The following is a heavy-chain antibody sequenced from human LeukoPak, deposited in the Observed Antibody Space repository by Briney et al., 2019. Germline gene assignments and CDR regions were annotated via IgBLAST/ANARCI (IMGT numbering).Heavy chain of an antibody. CDR3: ARASSSGYYFSVDY. CDR2: ISYDGSNK. CDR1: GFTFSSYA. Sequence: GGSLRLSCAASGFTFSSYAMYWVRQAPGKGLEWVAVISYDGSNKYYADSVKGRFTLSRDNSKNTLFLQMNNLRAEDTAVYYCARASSSGYYFSVDYWGQGTLVTVSS. J-gene: IGHJ4*02. V-gene: IGHV3-30-3*01. D-gene: IGHD3-22*01.